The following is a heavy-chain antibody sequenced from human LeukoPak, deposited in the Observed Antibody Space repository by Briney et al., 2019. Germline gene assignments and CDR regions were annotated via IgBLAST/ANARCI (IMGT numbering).Heavy chain of an antibody. D-gene: IGHD5-18*01. Sequence: GGSLRLSCAASGFSFRSYAMHWVRQAPGKGLEWVAVISYDGSNKYYADSVKGRFTISRDNSKDTLYLQVNSLRAEDTAVYYCARDIGYAGPKLYGMDVWGQGTTVTVSS. J-gene: IGHJ6*02. CDR3: ARDIGYAGPKLYGMDV. V-gene: IGHV3-30*04. CDR1: GFSFRSYA. CDR2: ISYDGSNK.